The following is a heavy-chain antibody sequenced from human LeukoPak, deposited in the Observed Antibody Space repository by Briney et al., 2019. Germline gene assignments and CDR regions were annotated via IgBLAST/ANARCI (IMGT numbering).Heavy chain of an antibody. Sequence: SETLSLTCTVPGGSISSSSYYWGWIRQPPGKGLEWIGSIYYSGSTYYNPSLKSRVTISVDTSKNQFSLKLSSVTAADTAVYYCARHRVKWLRSSPFDYWGQGTLVTVSS. CDR2: IYYSGST. CDR3: ARHRVKWLRSSPFDY. J-gene: IGHJ4*02. V-gene: IGHV4-39*01. D-gene: IGHD5-12*01. CDR1: GGSISSSSYY.